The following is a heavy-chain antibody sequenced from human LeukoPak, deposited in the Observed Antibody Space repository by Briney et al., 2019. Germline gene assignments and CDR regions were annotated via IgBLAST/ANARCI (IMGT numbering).Heavy chain of an antibody. D-gene: IGHD6-13*01. CDR2: ISWNSGSI. CDR3: AKVSSAGYSSSWYDY. J-gene: IGHJ4*02. V-gene: IGHV3-9*01. CDR1: GFTFDDYA. Sequence: GGSLRLSCAASGFTFDDYAMHWVRQAPGKGLEWVSGISWNSGSIGYADSVKGRFTISRDSAKNSLYLQMNSLRAEDTALYYCAKVSSAGYSSSWYDYWGQGTLVTVSS.